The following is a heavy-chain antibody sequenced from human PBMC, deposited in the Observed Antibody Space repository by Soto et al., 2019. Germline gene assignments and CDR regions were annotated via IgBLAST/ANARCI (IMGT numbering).Heavy chain of an antibody. CDR3: FCEDPAGAKIYP. J-gene: IGHJ5*02. Sequence: PSETLSLTCSVSGASTYNGGYFWSWIRQSPGKGLEWIGHIHNSGSPYNNPSLKSRVTISADTSKNQFSLKLTSVTAADTAVYYCFCEDPAGAKIYPWGQGTLVTVSS. CDR1: GASTYNGGYF. D-gene: IGHD2-15*01. CDR2: IHNSGSP. V-gene: IGHV4-30-4*01.